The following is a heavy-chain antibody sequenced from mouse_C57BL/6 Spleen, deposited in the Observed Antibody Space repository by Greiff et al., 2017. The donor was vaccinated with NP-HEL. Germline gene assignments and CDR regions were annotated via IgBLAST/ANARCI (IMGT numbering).Heavy chain of an antibody. D-gene: IGHD1-1*01. V-gene: IGHV2-2*01. CDR2: IWSGGST. Sequence: VQLVESGPGLVQPSQSLSITCTVSGFSLTSYGVHWVRQSPGKGLEWLGVIWSGGSTDYNAAFISRLSISKDNSKSQVFFKMNSLQADDTAIYYCARNYHGSSGAYWGQGTLVTVSA. CDR3: ARNYHGSSGAY. J-gene: IGHJ3*01. CDR1: GFSLTSYG.